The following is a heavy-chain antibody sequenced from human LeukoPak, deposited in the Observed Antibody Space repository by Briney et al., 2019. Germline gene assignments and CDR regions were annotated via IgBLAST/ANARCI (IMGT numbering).Heavy chain of an antibody. CDR3: ARAVVYGVEMATIRWYYYYYYMDV. D-gene: IGHD5-24*01. CDR2: INHSGST. CDR1: GGSFSGYY. Sequence: PSETLSLTCAVYGGSFSGYYWSWIRQPPGKGLEWIGEINHSGSTNYNPSLKSRVTISVDTYKNQFSLKLSSVTAADTAVYYCARAVVYGVEMATIRWYYYYYYMDVWGKGTTVTVSS. J-gene: IGHJ6*03. V-gene: IGHV4-34*01.